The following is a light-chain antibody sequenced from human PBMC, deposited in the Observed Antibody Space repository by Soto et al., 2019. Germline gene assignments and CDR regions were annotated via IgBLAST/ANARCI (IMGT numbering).Light chain of an antibody. J-gene: IGKJ1*01. CDR2: GAS. V-gene: IGKV3-15*01. Sequence: EIVMTQSPATLSVSPGERDTLSCRASQSVSSNLAWYQQKSGQAPRLLIYGASTRATGIPARFSGSGSGTEFTLTISSLQSEDFAVYYCQQYNNWRTFGQGTKV. CDR3: QQYNNWRT. CDR1: QSVSSN.